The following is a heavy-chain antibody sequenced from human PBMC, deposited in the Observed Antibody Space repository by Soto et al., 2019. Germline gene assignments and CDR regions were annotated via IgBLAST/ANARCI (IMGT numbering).Heavy chain of an antibody. CDR1: GFTFSRYS. CDR2: ISSTTNYI. Sequence: GGSLRLSCAASGFTFSRYSMNWVRQAPGKGFEWVSSISSTTNYIYYADSMKGRFTVSRDNAKNSVYLDMNSLSAEDTAVYYCARESEDLTSNFDYLGQGTLVTVSS. CDR3: ARESEDLTSNFDY. V-gene: IGHV3-21*01. J-gene: IGHJ4*02.